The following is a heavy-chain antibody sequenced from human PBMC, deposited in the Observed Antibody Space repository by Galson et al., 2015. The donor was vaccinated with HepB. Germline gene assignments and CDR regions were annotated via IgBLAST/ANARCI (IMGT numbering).Heavy chain of an antibody. CDR1: GLTFSKTW. Sequence: SLRLSCAASGLTFSKTWMSWVRQAPGKGLEWVGRIKSKTDGGTIDYVAPVKGRFTISRDDSKNTLHLQMNGLKTEDTGVYYCTTDPRDWGQGTLVTVSS. J-gene: IGHJ4*02. V-gene: IGHV3-15*01. CDR3: TTDPRD. CDR2: IKSKTDGGTI.